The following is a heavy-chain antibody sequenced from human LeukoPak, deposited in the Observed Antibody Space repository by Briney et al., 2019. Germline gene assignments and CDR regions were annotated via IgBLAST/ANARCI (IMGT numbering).Heavy chain of an antibody. CDR2: VNRDGSET. CDR1: GFALGSHW. Sequence: GGYLRLSCAASGFALGSHWMTWVRQVPGRGPEWVANVNRDGSETYYLDSVKGRFTISKDNAKNSLYLQMNSLRAEDTALYHCARNNGMDVWGQGTTVIVSS. V-gene: IGHV3-7*03. CDR3: ARNNGMDV. J-gene: IGHJ6*02.